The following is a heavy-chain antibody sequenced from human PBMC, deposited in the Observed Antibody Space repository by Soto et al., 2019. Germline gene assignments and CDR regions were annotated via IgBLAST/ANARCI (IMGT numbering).Heavy chain of an antibody. CDR3: AHWGVVECISSTCYNYFDY. J-gene: IGHJ4*02. Sequence: QITLKESGPTLVKPTQTLTLTCTFSGFSLSSGGVGVGWIRQPPRKALEWLALIYWDDDKRYRPSLKTRLTITKDSSKNQVVLTMTNMDPVDTATYYCAHWGVVECISSTCYNYFDYWGQGTLVTVSS. D-gene: IGHD2-2*01. CDR1: GFSLSSGGVG. V-gene: IGHV2-5*02. CDR2: IYWDDDK.